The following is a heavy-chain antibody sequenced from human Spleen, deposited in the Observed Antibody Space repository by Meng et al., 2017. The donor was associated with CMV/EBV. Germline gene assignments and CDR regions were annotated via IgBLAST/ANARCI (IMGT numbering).Heavy chain of an antibody. J-gene: IGHJ5*02. Sequence: VQRRGPAPGLVKPSQTLSLTCTVSGGSISSGSYYWSWIRQPAGKGLEWIGRIYTSGSTNYNPSLKSRVTISVDTSKNQFSLKLSSVTAADTAVYYCARDTLLWFGEFYPWGQGTLVTVSS. D-gene: IGHD3-10*01. CDR1: GGSISSGSYY. CDR3: ARDTLLWFGEFYP. V-gene: IGHV4-61*02. CDR2: IYTSGST.